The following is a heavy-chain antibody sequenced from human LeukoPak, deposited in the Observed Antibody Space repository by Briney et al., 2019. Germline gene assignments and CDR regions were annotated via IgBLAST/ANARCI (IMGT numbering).Heavy chain of an antibody. J-gene: IGHJ3*02. CDR2: IYYTGST. V-gene: IGHV4-59*01. CDR1: GGSISSYY. Sequence: SETLSLTCTVSGGSISSYYWSWIRQPPGKGLEWIGYIYYTGSTNYNPSLKSRVTISVDTSKNQFSLKLSSVTAADTAFYYCARDPIAVAGISAFDIWGQGTMVTVSS. D-gene: IGHD6-19*01. CDR3: ARDPIAVAGISAFDI.